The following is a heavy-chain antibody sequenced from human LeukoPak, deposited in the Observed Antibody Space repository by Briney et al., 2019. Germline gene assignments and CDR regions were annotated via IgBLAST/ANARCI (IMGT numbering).Heavy chain of an antibody. CDR2: ISSSGSTI. Sequence: PGGSLRLSCAASGFTFSSYGMNWVRQAPGKGLEWVSYISSSGSTIYYADSVKGRFTISRDNAKNSLYLQMNSLRAEDTAVYYCARELRSRNYYDSSGDHDAFDIWGQGTMVTVSS. J-gene: IGHJ3*02. CDR3: ARELRSRNYYDSSGDHDAFDI. V-gene: IGHV3-48*04. D-gene: IGHD3-22*01. CDR1: GFTFSSYG.